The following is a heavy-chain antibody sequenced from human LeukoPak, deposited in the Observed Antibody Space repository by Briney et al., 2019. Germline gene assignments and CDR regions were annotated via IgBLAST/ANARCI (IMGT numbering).Heavy chain of an antibody. V-gene: IGHV5-51*01. D-gene: IGHD6-13*01. CDR3: ARSLQQQLAPDAFDI. Sequence: GESLKISCKGSGYSFTSYWIGWVRQMPGKGLEWMGIIYPGDSDTRYSPSFQGQVTISADKSISTAYLQWSSLKASDTAMYYCARSLQQQLAPDAFDIWGQGTMATVSS. J-gene: IGHJ3*02. CDR2: IYPGDSDT. CDR1: GYSFTSYW.